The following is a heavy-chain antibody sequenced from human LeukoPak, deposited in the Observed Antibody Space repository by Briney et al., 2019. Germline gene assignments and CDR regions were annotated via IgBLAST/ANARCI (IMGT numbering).Heavy chain of an antibody. CDR1: GFTFSSYE. CDR2: ITSSGTSI. Sequence: GSLRLSCAASGFTFSSYEMNWVRQAPGKGLEWLSYITSSGTSIYYADSVKGRFTVSRDNAKNSLYMQMNSLRVEDTAVYYCARGPNYYDSSGYYGKHRFDPWGQGTLVIVSS. J-gene: IGHJ5*02. CDR3: ARGPNYYDSSGYYGKHRFDP. V-gene: IGHV3-48*03. D-gene: IGHD3-22*01.